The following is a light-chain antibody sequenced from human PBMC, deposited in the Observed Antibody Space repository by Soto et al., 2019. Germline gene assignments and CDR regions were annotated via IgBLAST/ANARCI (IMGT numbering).Light chain of an antibody. V-gene: IGKV3-15*01. CDR1: QNICSN. J-gene: IGKJ4*01. CDR3: QQYNIWPRT. CDR2: GAS. Sequence: EIVMTQSPATLSVSPGERAPLSCRASQNICSNLAWYHHKPGQAPRLPIYGASNRATGIPAKFSGSGSGTEFTLTISSLQSEDFALYYCQQYNIWPRTFGGGTNVEIK.